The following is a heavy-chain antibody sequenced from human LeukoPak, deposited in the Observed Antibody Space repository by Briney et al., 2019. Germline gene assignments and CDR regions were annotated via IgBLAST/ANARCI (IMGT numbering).Heavy chain of an antibody. J-gene: IGHJ4*02. CDR3: AKDISYTPTYYFDY. D-gene: IGHD1-26*01. Sequence: GGSLRLSCAASGFTFSSYSMNWVRQAPGKGLEWVLSISSSSSYIYYADSVKGRFTISRDNAKNSLYLQMNSLRTEDTALYYCAKDISYTPTYYFDYWGQGTLVTVSS. CDR1: GFTFSSYS. CDR2: ISSSSSYI. V-gene: IGHV3-21*04.